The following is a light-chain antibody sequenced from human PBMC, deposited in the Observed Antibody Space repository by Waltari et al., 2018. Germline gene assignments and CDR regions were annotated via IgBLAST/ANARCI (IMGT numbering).Light chain of an antibody. J-gene: IGKJ4*01. CDR3: QQYYSTPLT. Sequence: DIVMTQSPDSLALSLGERATINCRSSQSVVYSSNNKNYLAWYQQKRGQPPKLPIYWASTRESGVPDRFSGSGSGTDFTLTISSLQAEDVAVYYCQQYYSTPLTFGGGTKVEI. CDR1: QSVVYSSNNKNY. CDR2: WAS. V-gene: IGKV4-1*01.